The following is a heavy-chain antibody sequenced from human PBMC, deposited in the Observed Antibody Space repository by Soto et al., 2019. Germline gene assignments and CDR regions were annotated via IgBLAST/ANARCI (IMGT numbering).Heavy chain of an antibody. CDR2: IYHSGST. J-gene: IGHJ4*02. CDR3: ARDGLKGYDFWSGYSLFDY. CDR1: GYSISSGDY. V-gene: IGHV4-38-2*02. Sequence: SETLSLTCAVSGYSISSGDYWCWIRQPPGKGLEWIGSIYHSGSTYYNPSLKSRVTISVDTSKNQFSLKLSSVTAADTAVYYCARDGLKGYDFWSGYSLFDYWGQGTLVAVSS. D-gene: IGHD3-3*01.